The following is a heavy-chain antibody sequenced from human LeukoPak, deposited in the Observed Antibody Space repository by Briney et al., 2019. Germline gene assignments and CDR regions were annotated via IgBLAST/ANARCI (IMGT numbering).Heavy chain of an antibody. J-gene: IGHJ6*02. CDR2: ISYDGSNK. CDR3: GRDRKDSGYSYGYYYYGMDV. CDR1: GFTFSSYA. D-gene: IGHD5-18*01. V-gene: IGHV3-30*04. Sequence: PGRSLRLSCAASGFTFSSYAMHWVRQAPGKGLEWVSVISYDGSNKYYADSVKGRFTISRDNSKNTLYLQMNSLRAEDTAVYYCGRDRKDSGYSYGYYYYGMDVWGQGTTVTVSS.